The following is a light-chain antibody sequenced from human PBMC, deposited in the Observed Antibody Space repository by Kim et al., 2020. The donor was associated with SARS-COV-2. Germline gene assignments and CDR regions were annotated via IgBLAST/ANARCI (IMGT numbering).Light chain of an antibody. CDR2: GAS. J-gene: IGKJ4*01. CDR1: QSVSTTY. Sequence: IVLTQSPGTLSLSPGERATLSCRASQSVSTTYLAWYQQKPGKAPRVLIYGASSRATGIPDRFSGSGSGTDFTLTISRLEPEDFAVYYCQQYGGGLAFGGGTKVDIK. V-gene: IGKV3-20*01. CDR3: QQYGGGLA.